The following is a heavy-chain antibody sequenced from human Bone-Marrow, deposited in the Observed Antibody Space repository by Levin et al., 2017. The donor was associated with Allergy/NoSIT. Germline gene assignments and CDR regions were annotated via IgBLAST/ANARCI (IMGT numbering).Heavy chain of an antibody. D-gene: IGHD2-15*01. V-gene: IGHV3-33*01. J-gene: IGHJ4*02. CDR3: AREVGYCSGGSCYLDY. CDR1: GFTFSSYD. Sequence: LSLTCAASGFTFSSYDMNWVRQAPGKGLEWVAVIWYDGSNKYYADSVKGRFTISRDNSKNTLYLQMNSLRAEDTAVYYCAREVGYCSGGSCYLDYWGQGTLVTVSS. CDR2: IWYDGSNK.